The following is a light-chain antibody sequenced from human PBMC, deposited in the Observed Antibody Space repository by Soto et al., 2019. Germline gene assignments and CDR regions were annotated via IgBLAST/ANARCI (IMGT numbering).Light chain of an antibody. CDR2: DAS. Sequence: EIVLTQTPATLSLSPGERATLSCRASESVRHYLAWYQQKPGQAPRLLIYDASSRAIGIPARFSGSGSGTDFTLTISSLASEDFAVYYCQQRSNWPPGYTFGQGTKLEMK. CDR3: QQRSNWPPGYT. V-gene: IGKV3-11*01. CDR1: ESVRHY. J-gene: IGKJ2*01.